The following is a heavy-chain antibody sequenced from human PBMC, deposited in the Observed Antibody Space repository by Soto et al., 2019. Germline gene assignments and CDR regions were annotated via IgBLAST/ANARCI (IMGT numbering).Heavy chain of an antibody. J-gene: IGHJ5*02. Sequence: QLQLQESGPGLVKPSATLSLTCTVSGGSISDDTYYWGWIRQPPGKGLEWIGSIYYSGTSSYNPSLKSRVTMAVDTSKKGLSLRLSSVTAADTAVYYCAGLHCDGPNCVPLDPCGQGTLVIVAS. CDR3: AGLHCDGPNCVPLDP. V-gene: IGHV4-39*01. D-gene: IGHD2-21*01. CDR1: GGSISDDTYY. CDR2: IYYSGTS.